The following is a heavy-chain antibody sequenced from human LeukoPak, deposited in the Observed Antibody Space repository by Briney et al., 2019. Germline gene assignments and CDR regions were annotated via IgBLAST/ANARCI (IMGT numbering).Heavy chain of an antibody. D-gene: IGHD3-3*01. CDR3: ARGRAESDYFDY. V-gene: IGHV3-7*03. CDR1: GFTFSSDW. Sequence: GGALRLSCAASGFTFSSDWMSWVRQAPGKGLEWVANIKQDGREKYYVGSGEGRFTISRDNANNSLDLQMNSLRAEDTAVYYCARGRAESDYFDYWGQGTLVTVSS. CDR2: IKQDGREK. J-gene: IGHJ4*02.